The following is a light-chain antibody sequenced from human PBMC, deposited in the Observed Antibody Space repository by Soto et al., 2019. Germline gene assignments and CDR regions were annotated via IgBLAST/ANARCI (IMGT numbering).Light chain of an antibody. CDR3: CSYADTSGWV. V-gene: IGLV2-23*01. Sequence: QSALTQPASVSASPGQSITISCTGPSGDVLTYDGVSWYQHHPGKAPKLIIYEGNKRPSGVSHRFSGPKSGHMASLTISGLQAEGEADYYCCSYADTSGWVFGGGTKLTVL. J-gene: IGLJ3*02. CDR1: SGDVLTYDG. CDR2: EGN.